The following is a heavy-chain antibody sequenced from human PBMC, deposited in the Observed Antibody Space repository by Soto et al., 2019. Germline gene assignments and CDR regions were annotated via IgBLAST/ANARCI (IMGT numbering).Heavy chain of an antibody. CDR3: ARDRNYYDSSGYYYSNWFDP. CDR1: GYSISGGYY. Sequence: LSLTCAVSGYSISGGYYWGWIRQPPGKGLEWIGSIYHSGSTYYNPSLKSRVTISVDTSKNQFSLKLSSVTAADTAVYYCARDRNYYDSSGYYYSNWFDPWGQGTLVTVSS. CDR2: IYHSGST. D-gene: IGHD3-22*01. V-gene: IGHV4-38-2*02. J-gene: IGHJ5*02.